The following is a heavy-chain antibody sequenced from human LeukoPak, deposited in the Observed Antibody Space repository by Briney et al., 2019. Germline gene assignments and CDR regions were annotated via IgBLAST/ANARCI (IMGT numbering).Heavy chain of an antibody. J-gene: IGHJ6*03. CDR1: GYTFTCYY. D-gene: IGHD6-13*01. Sequence: ASVKVSCKASGYTFTCYYMHWVRQAPGQGLEWVGWINPNSGGTNFAQKFRGRVTMTRDTSISTAYMEMSRLRSDDTAVYYCARGESWQQLLYYYSYYYIAVWGKGTTVTVSS. CDR3: ARGESWQQLLYYYSYYYIAV. V-gene: IGHV1-2*02. CDR2: INPNSGGT.